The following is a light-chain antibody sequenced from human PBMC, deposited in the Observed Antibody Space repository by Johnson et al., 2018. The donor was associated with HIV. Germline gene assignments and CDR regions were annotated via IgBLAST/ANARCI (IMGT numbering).Light chain of an antibody. CDR3: GTWDTSLGAQYV. Sequence: QSVLTQPPSVSAAPGQKVTISCSGSSSNIGNNYVSWYQQLPGTAPKLLIYENNKRPSGIPDRFSGSKSCTSATLGITGLQTGDEADYYCGTWDTSLGAQYVFGSGTKVTVL. J-gene: IGLJ1*01. V-gene: IGLV1-51*02. CDR1: SSNIGNNY. CDR2: ENN.